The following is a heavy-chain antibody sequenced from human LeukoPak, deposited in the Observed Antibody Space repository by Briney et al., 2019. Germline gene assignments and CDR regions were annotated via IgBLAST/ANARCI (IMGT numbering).Heavy chain of an antibody. D-gene: IGHD3-3*01. CDR1: GFTFPNSA. V-gene: IGHV1-58*02. Sequence: GASVKASCKASGFTFPNSAMQWVRQARGQRLEWIGWIVLGAGNTVYSHKFHDRVTITRDISTNTAYMELSSLKSEDTAVYYCAAQRGASLHDFWSTRLFDPWGQGTLVTVSS. J-gene: IGHJ5*02. CDR3: AAQRGASLHDFWSTRLFDP. CDR2: IVLGAGNT.